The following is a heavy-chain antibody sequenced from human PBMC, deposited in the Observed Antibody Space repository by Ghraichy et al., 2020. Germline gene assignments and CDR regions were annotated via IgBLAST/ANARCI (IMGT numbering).Heavy chain of an antibody. J-gene: IGHJ4*02. D-gene: IGHD3-9*01. CDR1: GFTFSSYA. V-gene: IGHV3-23*01. CDR3: AKDEADWTSWFDY. Sequence: GGSLRLSCAASGFTFSSYAMSWVRQAPGKGLEWVSAISGSGGTTYHADSVKGRFTISRDNSKNTLYLQMNSLRAEDTAVYYCAKDEADWTSWFDYWGQGTLVTVSS. CDR2: ISGSGGTT.